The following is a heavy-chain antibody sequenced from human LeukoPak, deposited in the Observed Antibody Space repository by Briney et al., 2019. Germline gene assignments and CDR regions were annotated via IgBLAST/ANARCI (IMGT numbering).Heavy chain of an antibody. CDR2: ISWNSGSI. D-gene: IGHD2-21*02. CDR1: GFTFDDYA. CDR3: ARVVVTDAFDI. V-gene: IGHV3-9*01. J-gene: IGHJ3*02. Sequence: GGSLRLSCAASGFTFDDYAMHWVRQAPGKGPEWVSGISWNSGSIGYADSVKGRFTISRDNAKNSLYLQMNSLRAEDTAVYYCARVVVTDAFDIWGQGTMVTVSS.